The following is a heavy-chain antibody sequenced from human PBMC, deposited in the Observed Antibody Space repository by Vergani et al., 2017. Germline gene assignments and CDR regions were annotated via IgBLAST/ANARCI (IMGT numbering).Heavy chain of an antibody. CDR1: GYTFTSYG. Sequence: QVQLVQSGAEVKKPGASVKVSCKASGYTFTSYGISWVRQAPGQGLEWMGWISAYNGNTKYAQDFQGRLTITADTSTSTAYMELTSLRSQDKAVYYCARDPRGYGGDPEDYYYGMDVWGQGTTVTVSS. J-gene: IGHJ6*02. D-gene: IGHD2-21*02. V-gene: IGHV1-18*01. CDR2: ISAYNGNT. CDR3: ARDPRGYGGDPEDYYYGMDV.